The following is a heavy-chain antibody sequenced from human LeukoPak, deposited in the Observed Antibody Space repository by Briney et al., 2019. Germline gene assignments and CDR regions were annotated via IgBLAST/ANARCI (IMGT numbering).Heavy chain of an antibody. D-gene: IGHD6-19*01. Sequence: PGGSLGLSCAASGFTFSSYAMSWVRQAPGKGLEWVSAISGSGGSTYYADSVKGRFTISRDNSKNTLYLQMNSLRAEDTAVYYCAKGREQWLVYNWFDPWGQGTLVTVSS. CDR2: ISGSGGST. V-gene: IGHV3-23*01. CDR1: GFTFSSYA. J-gene: IGHJ5*02. CDR3: AKGREQWLVYNWFDP.